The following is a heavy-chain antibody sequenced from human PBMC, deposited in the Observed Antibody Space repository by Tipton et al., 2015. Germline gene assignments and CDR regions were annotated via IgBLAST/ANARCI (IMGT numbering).Heavy chain of an antibody. CDR1: RFTFSNYA. V-gene: IGHV3-23*01. CDR3: ARGDRYAEFLLHN. CDR2: INGRGSAT. J-gene: IGHJ4*02. Sequence: SLRLSCAASRFTFSNYAMTWVRQAPGRGLEWVSSINGRGSATYYADSVRGRFTISRDNTKSTLYLQMNSLRAEDTAVYYCARGDRYAEFLLHNWGQGARLTVSS. D-gene: IGHD2-2*01.